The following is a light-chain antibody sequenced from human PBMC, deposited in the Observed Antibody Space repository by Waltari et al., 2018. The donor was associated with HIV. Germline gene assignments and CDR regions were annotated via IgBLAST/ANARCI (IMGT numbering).Light chain of an antibody. Sequence: QSALTQPPSASGSPGQSVTISCTGTSSDVGGYNYVSWYQQHPGKAPELMIYEVNKGPAGVPDRFAGSKSGNTACLAVSGLQSEDEADDYFSSYAVSNNPYGCGTGTQVTVL. CDR2: EVN. J-gene: IGLJ1*01. CDR3: SSYAVSNNPYG. CDR1: SSDVGGYNY. V-gene: IGLV2-8*01.